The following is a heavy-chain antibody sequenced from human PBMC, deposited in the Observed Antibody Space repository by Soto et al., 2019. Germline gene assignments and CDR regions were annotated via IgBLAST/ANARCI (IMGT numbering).Heavy chain of an antibody. CDR2: IKSNGGDP. CDR3: ARDERSYGEPPFDY. D-gene: IGHD3-16*01. Sequence: GASVKVTCKASGFIFTGYYIHWVRHAPGQGLEWMGWIKSNGGDPKYSQKFQYRVTMTRDTSMNTVYMELSRLRSDDTAVYYCARDERSYGEPPFDYWGQGTLVTVSS. CDR1: GFIFTGYY. V-gene: IGHV1-2*02. J-gene: IGHJ4*02.